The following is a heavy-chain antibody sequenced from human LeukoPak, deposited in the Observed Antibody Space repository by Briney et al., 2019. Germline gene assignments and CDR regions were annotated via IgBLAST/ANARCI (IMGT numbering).Heavy chain of an antibody. CDR1: GGSVSSGSYY. D-gene: IGHD3-10*01. CDR2: IYYSGNT. V-gene: IGHV4-61*01. Sequence: PSETLSLTCTVSGGSVSSGSYYWSWIRQPPGKGLEWIGYIYYSGNTNYNPSLKSRVTISVDTSKNQFSLKLNSVTAADTAVYYWARVRYYYGSGSYSDYWGQGTLVTVSS. J-gene: IGHJ4*02. CDR3: ARVRYYYGSGSYSDY.